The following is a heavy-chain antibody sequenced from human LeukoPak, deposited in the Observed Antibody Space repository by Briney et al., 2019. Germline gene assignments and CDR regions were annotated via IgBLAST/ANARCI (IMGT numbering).Heavy chain of an antibody. CDR2: MNPNNGNT. CDR3: ARAGYYYGSGSSLFDY. Sequence: ASVKVSCKASGYTFTNYDINWVRQATGQGLEWMGWMNPNNGNTGYAQKFQGRVTMTSNTSTSTAYMELSSLRSEDTAVYYCARAGYYYGSGSSLFDYWGRGTLVTVSS. CDR1: GYTFTNYD. J-gene: IGHJ4*02. D-gene: IGHD3-10*01. V-gene: IGHV1-8*01.